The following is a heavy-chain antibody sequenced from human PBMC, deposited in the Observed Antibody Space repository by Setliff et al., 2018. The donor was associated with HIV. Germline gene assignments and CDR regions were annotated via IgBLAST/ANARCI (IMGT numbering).Heavy chain of an antibody. CDR3: ARRIPLRQWMVPGDSFDV. Sequence: SETLSLTCTVSGGSISRNYWSWIRQPPGKGLEWIASVHNSGSTYYNSSLKSRITISLDTSKNQLSLRLRSVTAADTAVYYCARRIPLRQWMVPGDSFDVWSRGTKVTVSS. J-gene: IGHJ3*01. CDR1: GGSISRNY. V-gene: IGHV4-59*05. D-gene: IGHD3-10*01. CDR2: VHNSGST.